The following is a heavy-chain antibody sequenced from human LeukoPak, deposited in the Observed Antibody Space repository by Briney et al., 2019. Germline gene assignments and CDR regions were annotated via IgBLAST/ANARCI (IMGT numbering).Heavy chain of an antibody. J-gene: IGHJ4*02. CDR1: GYTFTSYY. CDR3: ARGIADRAVAGRYPNILDY. CDR2: INPSGGST. V-gene: IGHV1-46*03. Sequence: ASVKVSCKASGYTFTSYYMHWVRQAPGQGLEWMGIINPSGGSTSYAQKFQGRVTMTRDTSTSTVYMELSSLRSEDTAVYYCARGIADRAVAGRYPNILDYWGQGTLVTLSS. D-gene: IGHD6-19*01.